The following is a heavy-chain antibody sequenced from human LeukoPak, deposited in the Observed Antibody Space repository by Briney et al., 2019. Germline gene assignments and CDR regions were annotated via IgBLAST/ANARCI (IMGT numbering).Heavy chain of an antibody. CDR1: GGSVRSYY. CDR2: IFYSGGA. D-gene: IGHD6-13*01. V-gene: IGHV4-59*02. J-gene: IGHJ2*01. CDR3: ARVYYSNSYDYWYFDL. Sequence: SETLSLTCTVSGGSVRSYYWSWIRQPPGKGLEWIGYIFYSGGANYNPSLKSRVTISVDTSKNQFSLKLTSVTAADTAVYYCARVYYSNSYDYWYFDLWGRGTLVTVSS.